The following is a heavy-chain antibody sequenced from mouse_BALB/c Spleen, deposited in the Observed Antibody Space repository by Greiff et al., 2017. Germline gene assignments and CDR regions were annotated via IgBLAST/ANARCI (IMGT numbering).Heavy chain of an antibody. Sequence: EVKVVESGGDLVKPGGSLKLSCAASGFTFSSYGMSWVRQTPDKRLEWVATISSGGSYTYYPDSVKGRFTISRDNAKNTLYLQMSSLKSEDTAMYYCARPYYYGSSYDYAMDYWGQGTSVTVSS. D-gene: IGHD1-1*01. CDR1: GFTFSSYG. CDR2: ISSGGSYT. CDR3: ARPYYYGSSYDYAMDY. J-gene: IGHJ4*01. V-gene: IGHV5-6*01.